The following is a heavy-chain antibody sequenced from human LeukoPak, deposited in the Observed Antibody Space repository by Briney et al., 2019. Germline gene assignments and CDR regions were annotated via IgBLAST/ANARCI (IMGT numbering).Heavy chain of an antibody. D-gene: IGHD4-17*01. CDR2: LDPEDGEA. Sequence: ASVNVSFKVSGYTLSVFAMHWGRQAPGKGQELMCGLDPEDGEAIYAQPLQGRVTMTEDTSSDTAYMVLSSLRSEDTRVYYCATRNFGDYGAFAIWGQGTMVTVSS. V-gene: IGHV1-24*01. CDR1: GYTLSVFA. CDR3: ATRNFGDYGAFAI. J-gene: IGHJ3*02.